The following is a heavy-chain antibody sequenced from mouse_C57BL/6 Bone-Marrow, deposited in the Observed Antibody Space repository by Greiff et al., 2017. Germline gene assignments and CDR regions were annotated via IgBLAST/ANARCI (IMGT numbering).Heavy chain of an antibody. V-gene: IGHV5-6*01. CDR1: GFTFSSYG. J-gene: IGHJ2*01. Sequence: EVMLVESGGDLVKPGGSLKLSCAASGFTFSSYGMSWVRQTPDKRLEWVATISSGGSYTYYPDSVKGRFTISRDNAKNTLYLQMSSLKSEDTAMYYCARLYDGYSFDYWGQGTTLTVSS. CDR3: ARLYDGYSFDY. D-gene: IGHD2-3*01. CDR2: ISSGGSYT.